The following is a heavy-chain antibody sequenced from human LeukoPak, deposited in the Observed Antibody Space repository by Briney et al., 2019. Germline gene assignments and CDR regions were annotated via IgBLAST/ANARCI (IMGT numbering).Heavy chain of an antibody. CDR1: GFIFSSYE. D-gene: IGHD1-26*01. J-gene: IGHJ4*02. V-gene: IGHV3-48*03. CDR2: ISRSGSTI. CDR3: GVAGATLLLDY. Sequence: PGGSLRLSCAASGFIFSSYEMNWIRQAPGKGLEWVSCISRSGSTIYYADSVKGRFTISRDNAKNSLYLQMNSLRAEDTAVYYCGVAGATLLLDYWGQGTLVTVSS.